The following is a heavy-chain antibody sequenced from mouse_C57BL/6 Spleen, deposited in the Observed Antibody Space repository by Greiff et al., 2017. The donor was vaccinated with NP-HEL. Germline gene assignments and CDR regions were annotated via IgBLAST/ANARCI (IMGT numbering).Heavy chain of an antibody. J-gene: IGHJ1*03. CDR1: GYTFTSYW. CDR3: ARGGLRRGGYFDV. D-gene: IGHD2-4*01. V-gene: IGHV1-52*01. Sequence: QVQLQQPGAELVRPGSSVKLSCKASGYTFTSYWMHWVKQRPIQGLEWIGNIDPSDSETHYNQKFKDKATLTVDKSSSTAYMQLSSLTSEDSAVYYCARGGLRRGGYFDVWGTGTTVTVSS. CDR2: IDPSDSET.